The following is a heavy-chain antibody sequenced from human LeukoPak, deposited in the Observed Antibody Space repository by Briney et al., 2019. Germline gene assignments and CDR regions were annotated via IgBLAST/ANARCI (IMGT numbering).Heavy chain of an antibody. CDR1: GGSISSSSYY. J-gene: IGHJ4*02. Sequence: PSETLSLTCTVSGGSISSSSYYWGWIRQPPGKGLEWIGSIYYSGSTYYNPSLKSRVTISVDTSKNQFSLKLSSVTAADTAVYYCASPPHYGDYELGGYDEATRTYYLDYWGPGTLVTVSS. CDR3: ASPPHYGDYELGGYDEATRTYYLDY. D-gene: IGHD4-17*01. CDR2: IYYSGST. V-gene: IGHV4-39*07.